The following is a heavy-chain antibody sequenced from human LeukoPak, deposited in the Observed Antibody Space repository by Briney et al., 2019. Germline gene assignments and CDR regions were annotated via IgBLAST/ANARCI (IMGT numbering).Heavy chain of an antibody. Sequence: PGRSLRLSCAASGFTFSSYAMHWVRQAPGKGLEWVAVISYDGTITYYADSVKGRFTNSRDNPKNTLYLQLNSLRAEDTAIYYCARDSTYYYDSGSSGPHYFDSWGQGTLVNVSS. D-gene: IGHD3-10*01. CDR1: GFTFSSYA. CDR2: ISYDGTIT. J-gene: IGHJ4*02. V-gene: IGHV3-30*01. CDR3: ARDSTYYYDSGSSGPHYFDS.